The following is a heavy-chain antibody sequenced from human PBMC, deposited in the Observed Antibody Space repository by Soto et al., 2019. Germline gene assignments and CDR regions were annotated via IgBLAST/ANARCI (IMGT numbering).Heavy chain of an antibody. CDR1: GGSFSSFA. CDR2: ITPMFGTP. Sequence: SVKVSCKTSGGSFSSFALNWVRQVPGQGLEWMGGITPMFGTPNYAQKFLGRLTLTADEATNTAYLELTSLTSDDTAVYYCAAGGGGFDSWGQGSPVTVSS. V-gene: IGHV1-69*13. J-gene: IGHJ4*02. CDR3: AAGGGGFDS.